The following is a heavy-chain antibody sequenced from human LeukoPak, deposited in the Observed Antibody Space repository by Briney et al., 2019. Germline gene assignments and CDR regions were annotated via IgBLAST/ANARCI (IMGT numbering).Heavy chain of an antibody. D-gene: IGHD6-19*01. CDR2: ISSTSSTI. Sequence: PPGGSLRLSCAASGFTFSSYTMNWVRQAPGKGLQWVSYISSTSSTIYYADSVKGRFTISRDNAKNSLYLQMNSLRAEDTAVYYCAKDNTYAYSSGWDGAFDIWGQGTMVTVSS. CDR1: GFTFSSYT. CDR3: AKDNTYAYSSGWDGAFDI. V-gene: IGHV3-48*04. J-gene: IGHJ3*02.